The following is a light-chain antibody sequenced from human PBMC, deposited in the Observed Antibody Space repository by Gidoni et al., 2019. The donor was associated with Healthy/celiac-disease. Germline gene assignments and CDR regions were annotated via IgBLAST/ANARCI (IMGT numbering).Light chain of an antibody. CDR2: AAS. J-gene: IGKJ2*04. Sequence: DIQMTQSPSSLSASVRDRVTITCRASQSISSYLNWYQQKPGKAPKRLIYAASSLQSGVPSRFSGSVSGTYFTLTISSLQPEDFATYYCQQSYSTPCSFGQGTKLEIK. CDR3: QQSYSTPCS. CDR1: QSISSY. V-gene: IGKV1-39*01.